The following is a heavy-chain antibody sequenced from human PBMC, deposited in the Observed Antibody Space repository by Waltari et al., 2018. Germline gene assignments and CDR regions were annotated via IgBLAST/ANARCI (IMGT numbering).Heavy chain of an antibody. J-gene: IGHJ4*02. Sequence: QVQLVQSGAEIKKPGASVKVSCKASGYTFTNYGIHWVRQAPGQWLEWMGWINAGTGNAKYSQNFQGRVTITRDTSANTAYMELSSLRSEDTAVYYCARSQRDAGTIYFDYWGQGTPVTVSS. CDR1: GYTFTNYG. D-gene: IGHD2-2*01. V-gene: IGHV1-3*01. CDR3: ARSQRDAGTIYFDY. CDR2: INAGTGNA.